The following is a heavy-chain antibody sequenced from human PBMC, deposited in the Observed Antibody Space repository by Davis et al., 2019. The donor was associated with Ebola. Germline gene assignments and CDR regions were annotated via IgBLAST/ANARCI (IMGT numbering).Heavy chain of an antibody. CDR3: AKDLLYGSGSYYNRYYGMDV. CDR1: GFTFSRYA. CDR2: ISGSGDST. D-gene: IGHD3-10*01. Sequence: GESLKISCAASGFTFSRYAMTWVRQAPGKGLEWVSAISGSGDSTYYADSVKGRFTISRDNSKNTLYLQMNSLRAEDTAVYYCAKDLLYGSGSYYNRYYGMDVWGQGTTVTVSS. V-gene: IGHV3-23*01. J-gene: IGHJ6*02.